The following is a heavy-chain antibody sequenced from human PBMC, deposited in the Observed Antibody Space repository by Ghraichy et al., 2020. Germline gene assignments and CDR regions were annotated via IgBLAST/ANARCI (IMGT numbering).Heavy chain of an antibody. CDR2: IRSKAYGGTT. CDR3: ASSYYSDSSGYGASDY. J-gene: IGHJ4*02. CDR1: GFTFGDYA. Sequence: GESLNISCTTSGFTFGDYAMSWFRQAPGKGLEWVGFIRSKAYGGTTLYVASVKGRFTISRDDSTSIAYLQMNSLKTEDTAVYYCASSYYSDSSGYGASDYWGQGTLVTVSS. D-gene: IGHD3-22*01. V-gene: IGHV3-49*03.